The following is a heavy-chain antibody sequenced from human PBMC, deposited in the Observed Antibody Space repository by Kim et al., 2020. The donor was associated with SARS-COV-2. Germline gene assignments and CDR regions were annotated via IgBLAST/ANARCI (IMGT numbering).Heavy chain of an antibody. J-gene: IGHJ4*02. CDR2: IYYSGST. Sequence: SETLSLTCTVSGGSISSGGYYWSWIRQHPGKGLEWIGYIYYSGSTYYNPSLKSRVTISVDTSKNQFSLKLSSVTAADTAVYYCARVTVMAAAADYWGQGTLGTVSS. D-gene: IGHD6-13*01. CDR1: GGSISSGGYY. V-gene: IGHV4-31*03. CDR3: ARVTVMAAAADY.